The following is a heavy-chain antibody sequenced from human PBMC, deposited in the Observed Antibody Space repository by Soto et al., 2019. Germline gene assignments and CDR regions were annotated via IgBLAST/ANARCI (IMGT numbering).Heavy chain of an antibody. Sequence: EVQLLESGGGLVQPGGSLRLSCAASGFTLSSHVMSWVRQAPGKGLEWVSAVSGGGDSTYYADSVKGRFTISRDDSKNTLYLQVTSLRADDTAVYFCAKDSPLRFGALVNYFDSWGQGTLVTVSS. CDR1: GFTLSSHV. CDR3: AKDSPLRFGALVNYFDS. V-gene: IGHV3-23*01. J-gene: IGHJ4*02. CDR2: VSGGGDST. D-gene: IGHD3-10*01.